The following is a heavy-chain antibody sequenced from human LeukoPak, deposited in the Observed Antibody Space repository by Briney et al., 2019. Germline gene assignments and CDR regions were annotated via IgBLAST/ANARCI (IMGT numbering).Heavy chain of an antibody. V-gene: IGHV4-31*03. CDR3: ARDLGDGYLANDY. D-gene: IGHD5-24*01. CDR2: IYYSGST. J-gene: IGHJ4*02. CDR1: GDSIGSGTYY. Sequence: NTSGTLSLTCTVSGDSIGSGTYYWSWIRQHPGKGLEWIGYIYYSGSTYYNPSLKSRVSISVDTSKNQFSLKLSSVTAADTAVYYCARDLGDGYLANDYWGQGTLVTVSS.